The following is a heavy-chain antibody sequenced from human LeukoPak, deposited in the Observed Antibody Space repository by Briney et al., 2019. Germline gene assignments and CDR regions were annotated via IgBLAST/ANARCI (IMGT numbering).Heavy chain of an antibody. V-gene: IGHV3-11*01. CDR3: ARARAAAGRAGFYFDY. CDR2: ISSSGSTI. D-gene: IGHD6-13*01. Sequence: GRSLRLSCAASGFTFSDYYMSWIRQAPGKGLEWVSYISSSGSTIYYADSVKGRFTISRDNAKNSLYLQMNSLRAEDTAVYYCARARAAAGRAGFYFDYWGQGTLVTVSS. J-gene: IGHJ4*02. CDR1: GFTFSDYY.